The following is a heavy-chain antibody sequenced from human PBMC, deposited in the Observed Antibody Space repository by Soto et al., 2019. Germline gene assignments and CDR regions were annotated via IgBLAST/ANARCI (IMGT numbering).Heavy chain of an antibody. D-gene: IGHD3-10*01. V-gene: IGHV4-39*01. J-gene: IGHJ6*02. CDR3: ASPMVRGVMGSYYYYGMDV. Sequence: PSETLSLTCTVSGGSISSSSYYWGWIRQPPGKGLEWIGSIYYSCSTYYNPSLKSRVTIFGDTSKNQFSLNLNSVTAADTAVYYCASPMVRGVMGSYYYYGMDVWGQGTTVTSP. CDR1: GGSISSSSYY. CDR2: IYYSCST.